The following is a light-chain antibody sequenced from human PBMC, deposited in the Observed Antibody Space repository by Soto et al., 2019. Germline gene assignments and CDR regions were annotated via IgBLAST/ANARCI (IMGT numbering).Light chain of an antibody. J-gene: IGLJ1*01. Sequence: QSVLTQPPSVSGAPGQRVTISCTGSSSNIGAGYHVHWYQQLPGTAPKLLIYLNSDRPSGVPDRFSGSKSGTSASLAITGLQAEDEADYYCQSYDTSLSGSYVFGTGTKLTVL. CDR3: QSYDTSLSGSYV. V-gene: IGLV1-40*01. CDR1: SSNIGAGYH. CDR2: LNS.